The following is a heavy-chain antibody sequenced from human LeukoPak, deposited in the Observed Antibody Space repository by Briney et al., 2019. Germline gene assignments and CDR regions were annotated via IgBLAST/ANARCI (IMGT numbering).Heavy chain of an antibody. J-gene: IGHJ6*03. V-gene: IGHV3-48*01. CDR3: ARGGGYEYYYYMDV. Sequence: GGSLRLSCAASGFTFSGYSMNWVRQAPGKGLEWVSYISSSSSPLYYADSVKVRFTISRDNSKNTLYVQMNSLRAEDTAVYYCARGGGYEYYYYMDVWGKGTTVTTSS. CDR1: GFTFSGYS. CDR2: ISSSSSPL. D-gene: IGHD3-16*01.